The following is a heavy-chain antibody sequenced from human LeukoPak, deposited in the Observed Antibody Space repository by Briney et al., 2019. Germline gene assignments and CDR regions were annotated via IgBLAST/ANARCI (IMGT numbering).Heavy chain of an antibody. CDR1: GFAFSSYA. CDR3: ANDYRSGNFHDF. V-gene: IGHV3-23*01. Sequence: GGSLRLSCAASGFAFSSYAMSWVRQPPAKGLEWVSVISRRDDYTYYADSVKGRFTISRDNSKNTLYLQMNTLRAEDTAVYYCANDYRSGNFHDFWGQGTLVTVSS. J-gene: IGHJ4*02. D-gene: IGHD3-10*01. CDR2: ISRRDDYT.